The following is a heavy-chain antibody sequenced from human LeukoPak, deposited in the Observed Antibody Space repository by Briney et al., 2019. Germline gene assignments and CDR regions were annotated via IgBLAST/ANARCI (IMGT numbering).Heavy chain of an antibody. J-gene: IGHJ4*02. V-gene: IGHV1-8*01. CDR3: ARVPYCGGDCYNRYFDY. Sequence: ASVKVSCKASGYTFTSYNINCVRQATGQGLEWLGWMNPNSGNTGYAQKFQGRVTMTRNTSISTAYMELSSLRSEDTAVYYCARVPYCGGDCYNRYFDYWGQGTLVTVSS. CDR1: GYTFTSYN. D-gene: IGHD2-21*02. CDR2: MNPNSGNT.